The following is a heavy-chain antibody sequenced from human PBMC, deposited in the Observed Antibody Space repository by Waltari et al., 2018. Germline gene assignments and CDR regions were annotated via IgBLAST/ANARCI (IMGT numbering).Heavy chain of an antibody. Sequence: QVQLQESGPGLVKPSETLSLPCAVSGYSISSGYYWGWIRQPPGKGLEWIGSIYHSGSTYYNPSLKSRVTISVDTSKNQFSLKLSSVTAADTAVYYCARISSSWGGAFDIWGQGTMVTVSS. CDR3: ARISSSWGGAFDI. D-gene: IGHD6-13*01. CDR2: IYHSGST. CDR1: GYSISSGYY. V-gene: IGHV4-38-2*01. J-gene: IGHJ3*02.